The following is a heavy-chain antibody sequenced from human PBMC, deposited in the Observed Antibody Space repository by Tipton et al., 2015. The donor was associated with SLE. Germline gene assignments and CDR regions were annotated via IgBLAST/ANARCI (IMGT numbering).Heavy chain of an antibody. V-gene: IGHV4-59*08. CDR1: SGSITSYY. CDR2: IYYSGST. D-gene: IGHD2-21*02. Sequence: TLSLTCNVSSGSITSYYWNGIRQPPGKGMEWIGYIYYSGSTNYNPSLKSRDTISVDTSKNQFSLKMTLVTAADTAVYYCARVVTVGAAHYYDIDVWGQGTMVTVSS. J-gene: IGHJ6*02. CDR3: ARVVTVGAAHYYDIDV.